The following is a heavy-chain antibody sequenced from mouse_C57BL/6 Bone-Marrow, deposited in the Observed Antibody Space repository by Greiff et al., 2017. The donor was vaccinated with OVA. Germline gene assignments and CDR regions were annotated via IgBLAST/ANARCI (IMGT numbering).Heavy chain of an antibody. CDR1: GYTFTSYW. V-gene: IGHV1-69*01. CDR2: IDPSDSDT. CDR3: ARGSPLYYFDY. Sequence: QVQLKQPGAELVMPGASVKMSCKASGYTFTSYWMHWVKQRPGQGLEWIGAIDPSDSDTNYNQTFKGKSTLTVDKSSSTAYMQRSSLTSEDSAVYCSARGSPLYYFDYWGQGTTLTVSS. J-gene: IGHJ2*01.